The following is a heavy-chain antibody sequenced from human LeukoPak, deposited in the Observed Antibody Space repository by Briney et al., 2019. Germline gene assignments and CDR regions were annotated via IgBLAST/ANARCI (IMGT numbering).Heavy chain of an antibody. V-gene: IGHV3-33*06. CDR2: IWNDGSNK. J-gene: IGHJ3*02. D-gene: IGHD3-3*01. CDR1: GFTFSSYS. Sequence: PGGSLRLSCAASGFTFSSYSMNWVRQAPGKGLEWVAVIWNDGSNKYYADSVKGRFTISRDNSKNTLYLQMNSLRVEDTAVYYCAKDYSRDGYYADTFHIWGQGTMVTVSS. CDR3: AKDYSRDGYYADTFHI.